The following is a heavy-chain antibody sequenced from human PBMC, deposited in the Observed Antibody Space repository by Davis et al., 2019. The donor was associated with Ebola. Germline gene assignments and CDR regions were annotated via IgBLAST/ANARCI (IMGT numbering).Heavy chain of an antibody. CDR2: LSGSGGST. CDR1: VITFSSHA. CDR3: ARRADY. J-gene: IGHJ4*02. Sequence: GESLKIPCTDSVITFSSHAMTWVRQAPGKGLEWVSALSGSGGSTYYADSVKGRFTISRDNAKNSLYLQMNSLRAEDTAVYYCARRADYWGQGTLVTVSS. V-gene: IGHV3-23*01.